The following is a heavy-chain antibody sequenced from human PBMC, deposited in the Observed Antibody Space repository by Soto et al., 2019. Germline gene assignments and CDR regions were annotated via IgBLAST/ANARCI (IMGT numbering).Heavy chain of an antibody. J-gene: IGHJ4*02. CDR1: GYTCTSYG. CDR2: ISAYNGNT. Sequence: ASVKVSCKASGYTCTSYGISWVRQAPGQGLEWMGWISAYNGNTNYAQKLQGRVTMTTDTSTSTAYMELRSLRSDDTAVYYCARVIAVGYYFDYWGQGTLVTVSS. V-gene: IGHV1-18*01. CDR3: ARVIAVGYYFDY. D-gene: IGHD6-19*01.